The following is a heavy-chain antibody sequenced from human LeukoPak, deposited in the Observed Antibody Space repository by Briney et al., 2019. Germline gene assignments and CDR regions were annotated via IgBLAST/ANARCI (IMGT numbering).Heavy chain of an antibody. D-gene: IGHD3-9*01. CDR3: AKRLQYYDILTGYYLYYFDY. CDR2: ISGSGGST. CDR1: GCTFSSYA. J-gene: IGHJ4*02. Sequence: GGSLRLSCAASGCTFSSYAMSWVRQPPGKGLEWVSAISGSGGSTYYADSVTRRFPISRDNSKNTLYLQMNRLRAEDTAVYYCAKRLQYYDILTGYYLYYFDYWGQGTLVTASS. V-gene: IGHV3-23*01.